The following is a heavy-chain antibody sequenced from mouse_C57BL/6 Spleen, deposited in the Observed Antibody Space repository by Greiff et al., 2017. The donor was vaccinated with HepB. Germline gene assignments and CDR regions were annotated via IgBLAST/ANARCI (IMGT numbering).Heavy chain of an antibody. D-gene: IGHD1-2*01. CDR3: ARTARRKY. J-gene: IGHJ2*01. Sequence: DVQLQESGPGLVKPSQSLSLTCTVTGYSITSGYGWHWIRQFPGNQLEWIGYISYSGSTNYNPSLNIRISITRDTSTNQFFLQLNSVTTEDTATYYCARTARRKYWGQGTTLTVSS. CDR2: ISYSGST. CDR1: GYSITSGYG. V-gene: IGHV3-1*02.